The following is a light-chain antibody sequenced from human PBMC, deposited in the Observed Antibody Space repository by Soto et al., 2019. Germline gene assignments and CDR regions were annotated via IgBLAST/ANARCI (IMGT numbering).Light chain of an antibody. CDR2: RNN. V-gene: IGLV1-47*01. CDR1: SSNSGSNY. CDR3: AAWDDSLHVV. J-gene: IGLJ2*01. Sequence: QSVLTQPPSASGTPGQSVTISCSGSSSNSGSNYVYWYQQLPGTAPKLLIYRNNQRPSGVPDRFSGSKSGTSASLAISGLRSEDEADYYCAAWDDSLHVVFGGGTKLTVL.